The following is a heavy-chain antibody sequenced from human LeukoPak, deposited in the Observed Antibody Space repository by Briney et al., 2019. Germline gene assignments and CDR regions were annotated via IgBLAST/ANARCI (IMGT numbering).Heavy chain of an antibody. CDR3: AKARPGYSYAVFDY. D-gene: IGHD5-18*01. J-gene: IGHJ4*02. CDR1: GFTFSDYY. V-gene: IGHV3-11*01. CDR2: ISSSGSTI. Sequence: GGSLRLSCAASGFTFSDYYMSWIRQAPGKGLEWVSYISSSGSTIYYADSVKGRFTISRDNAKNSLYLQMNRLRAEDTAVYYCAKARPGYSYAVFDYWGQGTLVTVSS.